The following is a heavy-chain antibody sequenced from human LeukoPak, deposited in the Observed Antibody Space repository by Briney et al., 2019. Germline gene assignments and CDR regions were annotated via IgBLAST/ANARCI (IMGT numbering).Heavy chain of an antibody. V-gene: IGHV3-74*01. Sequence: GGSLRLSCAASGFTFSSQWMHWVRQAPGKGLVWVSRIDADGSRITYADSVKGRFTISRDNSNNTLNLQMNSLRAEDTAVYYCARDIGGYSFGYSCDYWGQGTLVTVSS. J-gene: IGHJ4*02. CDR1: GFTFSSQW. CDR3: ARDIGGYSFGYSCDY. D-gene: IGHD5-18*01. CDR2: IDADGSRI.